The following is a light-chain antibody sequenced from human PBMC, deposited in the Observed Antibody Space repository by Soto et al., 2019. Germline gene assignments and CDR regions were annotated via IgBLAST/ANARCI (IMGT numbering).Light chain of an antibody. J-gene: IGLJ2*01. CDR2: EVS. CDR1: SSDVGGYNY. V-gene: IGLV2-14*01. CDR3: SSYTGSSTLV. Sequence: QSVLTQPASVSGSPGQSITISCTGTSSDVGGYNYVSWYQQHPGRAPKLMIYEVSNRPSGVSNRFSGSKSDNTASLTISGLQADDEADYYCSSYTGSSTLVFGGGTKLTVL.